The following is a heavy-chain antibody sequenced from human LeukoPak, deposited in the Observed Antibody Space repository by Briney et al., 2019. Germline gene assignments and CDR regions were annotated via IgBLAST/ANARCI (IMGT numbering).Heavy chain of an antibody. CDR2: INPNSGGT. D-gene: IGHD2-2*01. CDR3: ARDVQGTVVVPAAFDY. Sequence: ASVKVSCKASGYTFTGYYMHWVRQAPGQGLEWMGWINPNSGGTNYAQKFQGRVTMTRDTSISTAYMELSRLRSDDTAVYYCARDVQGTVVVPAAFDYWGQGTLVTVSS. J-gene: IGHJ4*02. V-gene: IGHV1-2*02. CDR1: GYTFTGYY.